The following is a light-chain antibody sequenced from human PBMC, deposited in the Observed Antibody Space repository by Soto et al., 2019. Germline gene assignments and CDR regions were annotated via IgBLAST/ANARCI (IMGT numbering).Light chain of an antibody. CDR3: AAWDDSLNGLYV. J-gene: IGLJ1*01. V-gene: IGLV1-44*01. CDR2: TDN. Sequence: SVLTQPPSASGTPGQRYTISCSGSISNIGINTVNWYQQVPGTAPKLLIYTDNQRPSGVPDRFSGSKSGTSASLAISGLQSEDEADYYCAAWDDSLNGLYVFGTGTKVTVL. CDR1: ISNIGINT.